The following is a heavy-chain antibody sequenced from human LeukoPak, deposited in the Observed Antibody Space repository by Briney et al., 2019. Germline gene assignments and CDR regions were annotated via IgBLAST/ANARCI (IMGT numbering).Heavy chain of an antibody. Sequence: SETLSLTCAVYGGPFSGYYWSWIRQPPGKGLEWIGEINHSGSTNYNPSLKSRVTISVDTSKNQFSLKLSSVTAADTAVYYCASLWGDYGDYGAPDAFDIWGQGTMVTVSS. J-gene: IGHJ3*02. CDR1: GGPFSGYY. CDR3: ASLWGDYGDYGAPDAFDI. CDR2: INHSGST. D-gene: IGHD4-17*01. V-gene: IGHV4-34*01.